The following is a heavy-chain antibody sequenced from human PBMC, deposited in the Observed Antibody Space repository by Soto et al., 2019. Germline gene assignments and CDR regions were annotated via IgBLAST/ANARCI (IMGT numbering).Heavy chain of an antibody. Sequence: SETLSLTCAVYGGSFSGYYWSWIRQPPGKGLEWIGEINHSGSTNYNPSLKSRVTISVDTSKNQFSLKLSSVTAADTAVYYCARGPHYDILTGYYDAFDIWGQGTMVTVSS. D-gene: IGHD3-9*01. V-gene: IGHV4-34*01. CDR2: INHSGST. CDR3: ARGPHYDILTGYYDAFDI. CDR1: GGSFSGYY. J-gene: IGHJ3*02.